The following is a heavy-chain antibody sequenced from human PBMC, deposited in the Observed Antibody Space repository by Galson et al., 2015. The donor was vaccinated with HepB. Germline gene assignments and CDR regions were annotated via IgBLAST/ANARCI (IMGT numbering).Heavy chain of an antibody. CDR1: GYTLTELS. CDR2: FDPEDGET. J-gene: IGHJ5*02. Sequence: SVKVSCKVSGYTLTELSMHWVRQAPGKGLEWMGGFDPEDGETIYAQKFQGRVTMTEDTSTDTAYMELSSLRSEDTAVYYCATLSRVMITFGGVIVSGNWFDPWGQGTLVTVSS. CDR3: ATLSRVMITFGGVIVSGNWFDP. V-gene: IGHV1-24*01. D-gene: IGHD3-16*02.